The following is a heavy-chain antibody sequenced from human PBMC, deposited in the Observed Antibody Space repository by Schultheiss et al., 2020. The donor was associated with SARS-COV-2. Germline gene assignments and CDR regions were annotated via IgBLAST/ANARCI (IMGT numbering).Heavy chain of an antibody. CDR3: ARGRIAAAAY. CDR1: GYSISSSYY. J-gene: IGHJ4*02. V-gene: IGHV4-61*10. CDR2: IYYSGST. D-gene: IGHD6-13*01. Sequence: SETLSLTCAVSGYSISSSYYWSWIRQPAGKGLEWIGYIYYSGSTNYNPSLKSRVTISVDTSKNQFSLKLSSVTAADTAVYYCARGRIAAAAYWGQGTLVTVSS.